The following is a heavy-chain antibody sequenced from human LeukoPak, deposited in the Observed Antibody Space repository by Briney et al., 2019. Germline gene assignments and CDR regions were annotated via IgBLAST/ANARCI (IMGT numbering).Heavy chain of an antibody. V-gene: IGHV4-39*01. J-gene: IGHJ4*02. CDR2: IYYSGST. D-gene: IGHD5-24*01. CDR3: AKSVETATVFFDC. CDR1: GGSISSSAYY. Sequence: SETLSLTSTVSGGSISSSAYYWGWIRQPPGKGLEWIGSIYYSGSTYYNPSLKSRVTISVDTSKNQFSLKLSSVTAADTAVYYCAKSVETATVFFDCWGQGTLVTVSS.